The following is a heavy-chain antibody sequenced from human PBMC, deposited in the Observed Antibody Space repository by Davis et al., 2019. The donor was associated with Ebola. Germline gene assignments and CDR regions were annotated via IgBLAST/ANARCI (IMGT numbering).Heavy chain of an antibody. CDR1: GFTFSDYW. J-gene: IGHJ4*02. Sequence: PGGSLRLSCAASGFTFSDYWMHWVRQVPGKGLVWVSRMNSDGSTTRYADSVKGRFTISRDNAKNSLYLQMNTLRAEDTAVYYCARAWTYAYDYWGQGTLVTVSS. D-gene: IGHD1-7*01. CDR3: ARAWTYAYDY. V-gene: IGHV3-74*01. CDR2: MNSDGSTT.